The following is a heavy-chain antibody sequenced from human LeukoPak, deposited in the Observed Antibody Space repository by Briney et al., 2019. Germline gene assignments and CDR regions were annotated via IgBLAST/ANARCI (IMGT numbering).Heavy chain of an antibody. CDR3: ARGGYGSGSPYYMDV. V-gene: IGHV1-2*02. D-gene: IGHD3-10*01. CDR1: GYTFTGYY. CDR2: INPNSGGT. J-gene: IGHJ6*03. Sequence: GASVKVSCKASGYTFTGYYMHWVRQAPGQGLEWMGWINPNSGGTNYAQKFQGRVTMTRDTSISTAYMELSRLRSDDTAVYYCARGGYGSGSPYYMDVWGKGTTVTISS.